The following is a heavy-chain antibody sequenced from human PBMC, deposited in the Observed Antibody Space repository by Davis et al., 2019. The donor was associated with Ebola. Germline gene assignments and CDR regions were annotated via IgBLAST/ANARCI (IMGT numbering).Heavy chain of an antibody. V-gene: IGHV4-34*01. CDR2: INHSGST. D-gene: IGHD2-2*02. Sequence: SETLSLTCAVYSGSFSGYYWSWIRQPPGKGLEWIGEINHSGSTNYNPSLKSRVTISVDTSKNQFSLKLSSVTAADTAVYYCARGRDCSSTSCYIFRVTYFDYWGQGTLVTVSS. CDR1: SGSFSGYY. J-gene: IGHJ4*02. CDR3: ARGRDCSSTSCYIFRVTYFDY.